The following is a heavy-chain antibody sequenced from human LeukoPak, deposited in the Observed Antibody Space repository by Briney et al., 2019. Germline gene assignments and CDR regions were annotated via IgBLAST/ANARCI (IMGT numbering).Heavy chain of an antibody. CDR2: INPEGAST. CDR3: ARGTAITAGIDF. CDR1: GFAFRTYW. D-gene: IGHD6-19*01. J-gene: IGHJ4*02. Sequence: GGSLRLSCTASGFAFRTYWMFWVRQAPGKGLVWVSQINPEGASTTYGDPAKGRFTASRDNAKNALHLQMNSLRVDDMAVYYCARGTAITAGIDFWGQGTLVTVSS. V-gene: IGHV3-74*01.